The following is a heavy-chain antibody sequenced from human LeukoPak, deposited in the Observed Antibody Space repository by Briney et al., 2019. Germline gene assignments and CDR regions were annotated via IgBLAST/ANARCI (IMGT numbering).Heavy chain of an antibody. V-gene: IGHV4-61*01. CDR1: GGSVSSGSYY. CDR3: ARVPSAYYYDSSGYYYYFDY. D-gene: IGHD3-22*01. J-gene: IGHJ4*02. CDR2: IYYSGST. Sequence: PSETLSLTCTVSGGSVSSGSYYWSWIRQPLGKGLEWIGYIYYSGSTNYNPSLKSRVTISVDTSKNQFSLKLSSVTAADTAVYYCARVPSAYYYDSSGYYYYFDYWGQGTLVTVSS.